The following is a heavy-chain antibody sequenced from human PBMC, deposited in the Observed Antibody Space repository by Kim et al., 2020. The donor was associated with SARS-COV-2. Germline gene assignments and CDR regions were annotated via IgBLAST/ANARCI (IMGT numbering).Heavy chain of an antibody. D-gene: IGHD3-9*01. J-gene: IGHJ4*02. CDR2: ISYDGSNK. V-gene: IGHV3-33*05. CDR3: ARDPTPSRGEGVLRYFDWLSFALDY. Sequence: GGSLRLSCAASGFTFSSYGMHWVRQAPGKGLEWVAVISYDGSNKYYADSVKGRFTISRDNSKNTLYLQMNSLRAEDRAVYYCARDPTPSRGEGVLRYFDWLSFALDYWGQGTLVTVSS. CDR1: GFTFSSYG.